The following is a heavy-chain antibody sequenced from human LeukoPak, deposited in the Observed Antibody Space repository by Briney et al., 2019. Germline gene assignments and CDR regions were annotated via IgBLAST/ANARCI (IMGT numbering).Heavy chain of an antibody. CDR2: ISAYNGNT. CDR1: GYTFTSYG. D-gene: IGHD6-13*01. CDR3: ARVAAAVGNYYMDV. Sequence: ASMKVSCKASGYTFTSYGISWVRQAPGQGLEWMGWISAYNGNTNYAQKLQGRVTMTTDTSTSTAYMELRSLRSDDTAVYYCARVAAAVGNYYMDVWGKGTTVTVS. V-gene: IGHV1-18*01. J-gene: IGHJ6*03.